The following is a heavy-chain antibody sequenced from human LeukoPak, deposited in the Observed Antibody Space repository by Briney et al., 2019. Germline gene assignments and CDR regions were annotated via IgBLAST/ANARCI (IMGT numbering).Heavy chain of an antibody. V-gene: IGHV3-23*01. CDR2: ITGSGDTT. CDR1: RFIFRNYA. J-gene: IGHJ4*02. Sequence: GGSLRLSCAASRFIFRNYAMGWVRQAPGKVLEWVSAITGSGDTTYYADSVKGRFTVSRDNSKNTLYVEMNTLRAEDTAVYYCAKWGDYDILTGYYVSDFWGQGTLVTVSS. CDR3: AKWGDYDILTGYYVSDF. D-gene: IGHD3-9*01.